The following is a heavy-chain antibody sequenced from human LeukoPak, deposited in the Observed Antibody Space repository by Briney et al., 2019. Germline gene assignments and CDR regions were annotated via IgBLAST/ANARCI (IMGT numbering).Heavy chain of an antibody. CDR1: GGSFSGYY. CDR2: INHSGST. Sequence: NPSETLSLTCAVYGGSFSGYYWSWIRQPPGKGLEWIGEINHSGSTNYNPSLKSRVTISVDTSKNQFSLKLSSVTAADTAVYYCARREAAAGTVNWFDPWGQGTLVAVSS. J-gene: IGHJ5*02. D-gene: IGHD6-13*01. CDR3: ARREAAAGTVNWFDP. V-gene: IGHV4-34*01.